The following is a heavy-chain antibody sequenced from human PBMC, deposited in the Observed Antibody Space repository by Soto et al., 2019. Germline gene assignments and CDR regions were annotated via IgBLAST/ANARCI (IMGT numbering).Heavy chain of an antibody. V-gene: IGHV4-34*01. CDR3: ARGLGYSHGSRSRYYYYGMDV. CDR2: INHSGST. Sequence: SETLSLTCAVYGGSFSGYYWSWIRQPPGKGLEWIGEINHSGSTNYNPSLKSRVTISVDTSKNQFSLKLSSVTAADTAVYYCARGLGYSHGSRSRYYYYGMDVWGQGTTVTVSS. J-gene: IGHJ6*02. D-gene: IGHD5-18*01. CDR1: GGSFSGYY.